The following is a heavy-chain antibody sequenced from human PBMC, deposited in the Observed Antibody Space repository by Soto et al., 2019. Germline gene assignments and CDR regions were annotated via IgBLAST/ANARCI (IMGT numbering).Heavy chain of an antibody. CDR1: GGSFSGYY. Sequence: SETLSLTCAVYGGSFSGYYWSWIRQPPGKGLEWIGEINHSGSTNYNPSLKSRVTISVDTSKNQFSLKLSSVTAADTAVYYCARTRHKYYYGSGSYYKGGNWFDPWGQGTLVTVSS. CDR3: ARTRHKYYYGSGSYYKGGNWFDP. D-gene: IGHD3-10*01. V-gene: IGHV4-34*01. J-gene: IGHJ5*02. CDR2: INHSGST.